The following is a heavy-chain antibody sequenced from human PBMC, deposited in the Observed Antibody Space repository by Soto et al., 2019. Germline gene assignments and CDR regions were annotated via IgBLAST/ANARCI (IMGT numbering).Heavy chain of an antibody. Sequence: EVQLLESGGDLIQPGGSLRLSCAASGFTFNIYAMTWVRQAPGKGLEWIGEITHTKITNYNPSLNNRFTISLDTSRRQISLDLRSVTAADTAVYYCARLCRWTGFYCWDPRGFDLWGPGTLVTVSS. D-gene: IGHD3-3*01. J-gene: IGHJ4*02. V-gene: IGHV3-23*01. CDR2: ITHTKIT. CDR3: ARLCRWTGFYCWDPRGFDL. CDR1: GFTFNIYA.